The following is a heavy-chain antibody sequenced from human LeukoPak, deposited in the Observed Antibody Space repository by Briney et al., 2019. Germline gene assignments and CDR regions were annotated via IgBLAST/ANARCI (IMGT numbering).Heavy chain of an antibody. D-gene: IGHD1-26*01. CDR3: AREYDIVGATGGAYDI. CDR2: INPSGGST. V-gene: IGHV1-46*01. J-gene: IGHJ3*02. CDR1: GYTFTSYY. Sequence: ASVTVSCKASGYTFTSYYMHWVRQAPGQGLEWMGIINPSGGSTSYVQKFQGRVTMTGDMSTSTVYMELSSLRSEDTAVYYCAREYDIVGATGGAYDIWGQGTMVTASS.